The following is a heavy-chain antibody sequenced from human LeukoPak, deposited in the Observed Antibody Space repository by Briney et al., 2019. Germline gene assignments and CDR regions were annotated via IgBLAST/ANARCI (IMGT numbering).Heavy chain of an antibody. CDR2: INPSGGST. CDR3: ARGSGDSSSAVYFDY. V-gene: IGHV1-46*01. D-gene: IGHD6-13*01. CDR1: GYTFTSYY. J-gene: IGHJ4*02. Sequence: GASVNVSCMASGYTFTSYYMHWVRQAPGQGLEWMGIINPSGGSTSYAQKFQGRVTMTRDTSTSTVYMELSSLRSEDTAVYYCARGSGDSSSAVYFDYWGQGTLVTVSS.